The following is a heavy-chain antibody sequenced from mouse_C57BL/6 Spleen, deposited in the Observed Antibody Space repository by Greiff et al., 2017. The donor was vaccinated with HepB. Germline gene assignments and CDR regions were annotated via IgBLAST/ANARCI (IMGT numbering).Heavy chain of an antibody. V-gene: IGHV1-26*01. CDR2: INPNNGGT. Sequence: EVQLQQSGPELVKPGASVKISCKASGYTFTDYYMNWVKQSHGKSLEWIGDINPNNGGTSYNQKFKGKATLTVDKSSSTAYMELRSLTSEDSAVYYCATNYYYGSSPFAYWGQGTLVTVSA. J-gene: IGHJ3*01. D-gene: IGHD1-1*01. CDR3: ATNYYYGSSPFAY. CDR1: GYTFTDYY.